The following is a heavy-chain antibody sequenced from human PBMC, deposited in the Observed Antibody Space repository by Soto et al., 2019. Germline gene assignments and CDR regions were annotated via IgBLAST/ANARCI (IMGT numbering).Heavy chain of an antibody. CDR2: IYYSGRT. V-gene: IGHV4-39*01. D-gene: IGHD1-1*01. CDR1: GGSISSYSFY. J-gene: IGHJ4*02. CDR3: ARHWTVQGFDF. Sequence: TSETLSLTCTVSGGSISSYSFYWGCIRQAPGKGLEWIGSIYYSGRTYYNPSLNNRVTISVDTPKNQFSLKLNSVTAADTAVYYCARHWTVQGFDFWGQGTLVTVSS.